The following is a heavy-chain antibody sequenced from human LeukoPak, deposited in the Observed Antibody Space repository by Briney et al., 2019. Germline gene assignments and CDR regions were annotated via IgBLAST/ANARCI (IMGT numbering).Heavy chain of an antibody. CDR1: GFTFTSSA. J-gene: IGHJ4*02. CDR2: IVVGSGHR. V-gene: IGHV1-58*01. CDR3: ARVRCSGGGCFYNFDY. D-gene: IGHD2-15*01. Sequence: GTSVKVSCKASGFTFTSSAVQWVRQARGQRLEWIGWIVVGSGHRNYAQKFQERVTITRDMPTSTAYMELSSLRSEDTAVYYCARVRCSGGGCFYNFDYWGQGSLVTVSS.